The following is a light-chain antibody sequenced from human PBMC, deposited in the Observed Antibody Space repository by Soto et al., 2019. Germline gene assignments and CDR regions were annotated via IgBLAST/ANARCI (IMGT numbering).Light chain of an antibody. J-gene: IGKJ1*01. CDR3: QQSYSTPST. Sequence: DIQMTQSPSSLSASVGDRVTITCRASQSISSYLNWYQQKPGKAPKLLIYAAFSLQSGVPSRFSGSGSGTDFTLTISSLQPEDFATYYCQQSYSTPSTFGQGTKVDIK. CDR1: QSISSY. CDR2: AAF. V-gene: IGKV1-39*01.